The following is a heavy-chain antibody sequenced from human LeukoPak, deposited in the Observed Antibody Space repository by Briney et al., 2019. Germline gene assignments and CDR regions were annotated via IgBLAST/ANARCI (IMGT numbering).Heavy chain of an antibody. J-gene: IGHJ4*02. Sequence: SDTLSLTCTVSGGSISSSNYYWGWIRQPPGKGLEWIGSIYYSGSTYYNPSLKSRVTISVDTSKNQFSLKLSSVTAADTAVYYCARDLAGHFGGFYFDYWGQGTLVTVSS. V-gene: IGHV4-39*07. CDR1: GGSISSSNYY. CDR2: IYYSGST. D-gene: IGHD2-21*01. CDR3: ARDLAGHFGGFYFDY.